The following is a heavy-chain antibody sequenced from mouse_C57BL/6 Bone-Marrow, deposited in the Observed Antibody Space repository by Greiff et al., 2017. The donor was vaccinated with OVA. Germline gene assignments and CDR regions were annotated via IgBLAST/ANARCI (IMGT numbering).Heavy chain of an antibody. Sequence: EVQLQQSGPELVKPGASVKISCKASGYTFTDYYMNWVKQSHGKSLEWIGDINPNNGGTSYNQKFKGKATLTVDKSSSTAYMELRSLTSEDSAVYYCASLLRYPSYFDVWGTGTTVTVSS. CDR2: INPNNGGT. D-gene: IGHD1-1*01. CDR3: ASLLRYPSYFDV. CDR1: GYTFTDYY. J-gene: IGHJ1*03. V-gene: IGHV1-26*01.